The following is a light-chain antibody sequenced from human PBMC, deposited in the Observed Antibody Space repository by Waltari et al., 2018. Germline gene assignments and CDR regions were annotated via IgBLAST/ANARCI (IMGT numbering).Light chain of an antibody. CDR1: SSDVGGYTY. V-gene: IGLV2-23*02. J-gene: IGLJ3*02. CDR3: CSYAGSRSWV. CDR2: DVS. Sequence: QSALTQPASLSGSPGQSITISCTGTSSDVGGYTYVSWYPHHPGKAPKLMIFDVSKRPSGVSNRFSGSKSGNTASLTISGLQAEDEADYYCCSYAGSRSWVFGGGTKLTVL.